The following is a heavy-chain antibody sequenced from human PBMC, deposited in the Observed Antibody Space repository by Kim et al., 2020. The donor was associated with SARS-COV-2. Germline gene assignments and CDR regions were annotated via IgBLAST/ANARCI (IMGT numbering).Heavy chain of an antibody. D-gene: IGHD6-19*01. J-gene: IGHJ3*01. CDR1: GGSVSSGSYF. CDR3: ARAPVVSVPGYMGFDAFDL. CDR2: MYYSGST. V-gene: IGHV4-61*01. Sequence: SETLSLTCTVSGGSVSSGSYFWSWFRQPPGKGLEWIGYMYYSGSTNYNPSLKSRVTISVDTSKNQFSLKLTSVTAADTAVYYCARAPVVSVPGYMGFDAFDLWGQGTMVTVSS.